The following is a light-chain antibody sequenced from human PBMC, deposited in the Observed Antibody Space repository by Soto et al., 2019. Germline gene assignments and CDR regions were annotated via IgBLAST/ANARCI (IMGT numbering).Light chain of an antibody. J-gene: IGKJ1*01. Sequence: AIRMTQSPSSLSASTGDRVTITCRASQGVGSSLAWYQQKPGKAPKLLIYAASTLQSGVPSRFSGSGSGTDFTLTISCLQSVDFATYYCQHYYTYPWTFGQGTKVEIK. CDR2: AAS. CDR1: QGVGSS. CDR3: QHYYTYPWT. V-gene: IGKV1-8*01.